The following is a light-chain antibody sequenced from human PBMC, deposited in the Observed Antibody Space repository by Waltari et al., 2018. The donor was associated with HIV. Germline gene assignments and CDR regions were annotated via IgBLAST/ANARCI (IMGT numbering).Light chain of an antibody. CDR1: QSVLYSSDKKNY. CDR3: QQYYSTPWT. J-gene: IGKJ1*01. Sequence: DIVMTQSPDSLAVSLGERATINCKSSQSVLYSSDKKNYLAWYQQKSGQPPKVLIYWASTRESGVPDRFSGSGSGTDFTLTISSLQAEDVAVYYCQQYYSTPWTFGQGTKVVIK. CDR2: WAS. V-gene: IGKV4-1*01.